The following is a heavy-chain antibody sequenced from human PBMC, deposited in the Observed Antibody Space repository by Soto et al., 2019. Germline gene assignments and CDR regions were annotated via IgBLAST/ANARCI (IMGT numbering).Heavy chain of an antibody. CDR2: ISSSGTFI. Sequence: SGGSLRLSCAASGFTFSDYSMNWVRQAPGRGLEWVSSISSSGTFIYNADSVKGRFTISRDNPKNSLYLQMNSLTAEDTAVYYCAGSPYNGTYYYDYWGQGTLVTVSS. V-gene: IGHV3-21*01. J-gene: IGHJ4*02. CDR1: GFTFSDYS. CDR3: AGSPYNGTYYYDY. D-gene: IGHD1-26*01.